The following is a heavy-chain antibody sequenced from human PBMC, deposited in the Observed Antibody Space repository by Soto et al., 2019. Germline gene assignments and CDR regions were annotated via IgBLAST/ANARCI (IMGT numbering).Heavy chain of an antibody. CDR3: VFYGDDVNDY. J-gene: IGHJ4*02. D-gene: IGHD4-17*01. V-gene: IGHV3-73*01. CDR2: IRSKANSYAT. CDR1: GFTFSGSS. Sequence: PGGSLRLSCAASGFTFSGSSMHWVRQASWKGLEWVGRIRSKANSYATAYAASVKGRFTISRDDSKNTAYMQMNILKTEDTAVYYCVFYGDDVNDYWGQGTLVPVYS.